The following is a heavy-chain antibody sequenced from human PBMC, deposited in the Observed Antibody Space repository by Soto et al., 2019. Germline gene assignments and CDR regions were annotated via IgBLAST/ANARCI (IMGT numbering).Heavy chain of an antibody. J-gene: IGHJ5*02. CDR3: ARHVGYCSGGSCYPTGP. D-gene: IGHD2-15*01. CDR2: IYYSGST. Sequence: QLQLQESGPGLVKPSETLSLTCTVSGGSISSSSYYWGWIRQPPGKGLEWIGSIYYSGSTYYNPSLKSRVTISVDTSKSQFSLQLSSVTAADTAVYYCARHVGYCSGGSCYPTGPWGHGTLVTVSA. V-gene: IGHV4-39*01. CDR1: GGSISSSSYY.